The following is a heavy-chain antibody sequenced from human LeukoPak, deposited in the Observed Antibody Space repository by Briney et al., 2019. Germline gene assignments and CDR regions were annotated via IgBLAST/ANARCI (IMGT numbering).Heavy chain of an antibody. CDR2: ISGSGGST. Sequence: PGGSLRLSCAASGFTFSGSAMHWVRQAPGKGLEWVSAISGSGGSTYYADSVKGRFTISRDNSKNTLYLQMNSLRAEDTAVYYCAKTKTRNKYSSSWLDAFDIWGQGTMVTVSS. J-gene: IGHJ3*02. D-gene: IGHD6-13*01. CDR1: GFTFSGSA. V-gene: IGHV3-23*01. CDR3: AKTKTRNKYSSSWLDAFDI.